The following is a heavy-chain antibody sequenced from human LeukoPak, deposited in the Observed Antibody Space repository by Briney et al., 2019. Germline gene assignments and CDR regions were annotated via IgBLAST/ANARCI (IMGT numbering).Heavy chain of an antibody. CDR3: AKRNSDYYGSGSYGDAFDI. CDR2: ISGSGGST. V-gene: IGHV3-23*01. Sequence: GGSLRLSCAASGFTFSSYAMSWVRQAPGKGLEWVSAISGSGGSTYHADSVKGRFTISRDNSKNTLYLQMNSLRAEDTAVYYCAKRNSDYYGSGSYGDAFDIWGQGTMVTVSS. J-gene: IGHJ3*02. D-gene: IGHD3-10*01. CDR1: GFTFSSYA.